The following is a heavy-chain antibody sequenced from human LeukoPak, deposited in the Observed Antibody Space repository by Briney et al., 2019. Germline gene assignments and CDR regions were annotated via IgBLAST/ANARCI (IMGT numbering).Heavy chain of an antibody. V-gene: IGHV4-59*01. CDR2: IYYSGST. CDR3: ARGSPYGSGSWAYYFDY. CDR1: GGSISSYY. D-gene: IGHD3-10*01. Sequence: SETLSLTCTVSGGSISSYYWSWIRQPPGKGLEWNGYIYYSGSTNYNPSLKSRVTISVNTSKNQFSLKLSSVTAADTAVYYCARGSPYGSGSWAYYFDYWGQGTLVTVSS. J-gene: IGHJ4*02.